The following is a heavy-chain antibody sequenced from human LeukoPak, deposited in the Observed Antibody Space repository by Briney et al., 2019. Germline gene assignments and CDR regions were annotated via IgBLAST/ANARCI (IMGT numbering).Heavy chain of an antibody. CDR2: MNPNSGNT. Sequence: ASVNVSCKASGYTFTSYDINWVRQATGQGLEWMGWMNPNSGNTGYAQKFQGRVTMTTDTSTSTAYMELRSLRSDDTAVYYCARDHPIAAAVPEDYYGMDVWGQGTTVTVSS. CDR3: ARDHPIAAAVPEDYYGMDV. D-gene: IGHD6-13*01. J-gene: IGHJ6*02. CDR1: GYTFTSYD. V-gene: IGHV1-8*01.